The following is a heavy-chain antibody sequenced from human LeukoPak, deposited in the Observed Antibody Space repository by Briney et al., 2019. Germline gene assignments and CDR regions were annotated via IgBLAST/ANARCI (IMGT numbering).Heavy chain of an antibody. D-gene: IGHD6-13*01. V-gene: IGHV3-23*01. Sequence: SGGSLTLPCAVSGLTLSSYPMRWVRQAPGKGREGVSYISGGGGSKYYADYVKGRFTISRDNSRSTPYMQMNSPRAEDTAVYYCAILPGYSSGWYEVNYWGQGTLVTVSS. CDR2: ISGGGGSK. J-gene: IGHJ4*02. CDR1: GLTLSSYP. CDR3: AILPGYSSGWYEVNY.